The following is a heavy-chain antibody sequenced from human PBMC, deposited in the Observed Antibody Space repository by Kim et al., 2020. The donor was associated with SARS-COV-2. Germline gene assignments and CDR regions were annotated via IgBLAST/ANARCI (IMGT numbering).Heavy chain of an antibody. J-gene: IGHJ3*02. CDR2: INTNTGNP. D-gene: IGHD6-19*01. V-gene: IGHV7-4-1*02. Sequence: ASVKVSCKASGYTFTSYAMNWVRQAPGQGLEWMGWINTNTGNPTYAQGFTGRFVFSLDTSVSTAYLQISSLKAEDTAVYYCARDDSSVRSRDAFDIWGQGTMVTVSS. CDR3: ARDDSSVRSRDAFDI. CDR1: GYTFTSYA.